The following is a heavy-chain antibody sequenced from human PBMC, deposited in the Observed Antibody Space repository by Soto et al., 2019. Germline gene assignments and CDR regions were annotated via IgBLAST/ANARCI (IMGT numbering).Heavy chain of an antibody. CDR3: ARNPYSAPYIVVVATSIVLDAFDI. Sequence: QLQLQESGPGLVKPSETLSLTCTVSGGSISSSSYYWGWIRQPPGKGLEWSGSMYYTGSTFFNPSLRSRITISVDTSKNQLSLKLSSVTASGTAVYYCARNPYSAPYIVVVATSIVLDAFDIWGQGAMVTVSS. V-gene: IGHV4-39*01. CDR1: GGSISSSSYY. D-gene: IGHD2-2*01. CDR2: MYYTGST. J-gene: IGHJ3*02.